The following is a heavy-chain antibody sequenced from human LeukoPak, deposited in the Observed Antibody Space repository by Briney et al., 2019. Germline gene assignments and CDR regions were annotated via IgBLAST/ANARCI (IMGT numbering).Heavy chain of an antibody. CDR3: ARHPRTIVGKTYAFDI. D-gene: IGHD2-15*01. Sequence: SETLSLTCTVSGGSISSSSYYWGWIRQPPGKGLEWIGSIYYSGSTYYNPSLKSRVTISVDTSKNQFSLKLSSVTAADTAVYYCARHPRTIVGKTYAFDIWGQGTMVTVSS. J-gene: IGHJ3*02. CDR2: IYYSGST. CDR1: GGSISSSSYY. V-gene: IGHV4-39*01.